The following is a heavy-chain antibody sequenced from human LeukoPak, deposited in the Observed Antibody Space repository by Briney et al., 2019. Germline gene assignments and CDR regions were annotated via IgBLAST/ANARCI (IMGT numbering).Heavy chain of an antibody. CDR2: IIPIFGTA. V-gene: IGHV1-69*13. Sequence: GASVKVSCKASGGTFSSYAISWVRQAPGQGLEWMGGIIPIFGTANYAQKFQGRVTITADESTSTAYMELSSLRSEDTAVYYCAVGPDTANWFDPWGQGTLVTVSS. CDR1: GGTFSSYA. J-gene: IGHJ5*02. CDR3: AVGPDTANWFDP. D-gene: IGHD5-18*01.